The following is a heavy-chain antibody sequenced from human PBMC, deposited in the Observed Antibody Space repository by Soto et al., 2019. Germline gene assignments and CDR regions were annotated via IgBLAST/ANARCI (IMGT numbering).Heavy chain of an antibody. J-gene: IGHJ3*02. CDR1: GYTFTNYG. CDR2: ISAYNGNT. CDR3: ARLRYFDWPNPDAFDS. Sequence: ASVKVSCKASGYTFTNYGLSWVRQAPGQGLEWMGWISAYNGNTNYAQKLQGRVTMTTDTSTSTVYMELRSLRSDDTAVYYCARLRYFDWPNPDAFDSWGQGTMVTVSS. V-gene: IGHV1-18*01. D-gene: IGHD3-9*01.